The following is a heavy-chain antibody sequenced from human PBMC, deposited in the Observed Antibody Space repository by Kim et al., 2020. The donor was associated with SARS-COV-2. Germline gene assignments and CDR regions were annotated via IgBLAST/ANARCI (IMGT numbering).Heavy chain of an antibody. CDR1: GFTFDDYT. Sequence: GGSLRLSCAASGFTFDDYTMHWVRQAPGKGLEWVSLISWDGGSTYYADSVKGRFTISRDNSKNSLYLQMNSLRTEDTALYYCAKDRKGDYYDSSVEPAFDIWGQGTMVTVSS. V-gene: IGHV3-43*01. CDR3: AKDRKGDYYDSSVEPAFDI. J-gene: IGHJ3*02. D-gene: IGHD3-22*01. CDR2: ISWDGGST.